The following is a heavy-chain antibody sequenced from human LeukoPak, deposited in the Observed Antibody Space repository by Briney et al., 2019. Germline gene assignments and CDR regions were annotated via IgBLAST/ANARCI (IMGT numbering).Heavy chain of an antibody. J-gene: IGHJ6*03. Sequence: SETLSLTCAVSGYSINSGYDWGWIRQRPGKGVEWIGRIYHSGCTSHNPSLKSRVSISVDTSKNQFPLKLSSVTAADTAVDYCARSYCSSTSCYRTSYYYMDVWGKGTTVTVSS. V-gene: IGHV4-38-2*01. CDR1: GYSINSGYD. D-gene: IGHD2-2*02. CDR2: IYHSGCT. CDR3: ARSYCSSTSCYRTSYYYMDV.